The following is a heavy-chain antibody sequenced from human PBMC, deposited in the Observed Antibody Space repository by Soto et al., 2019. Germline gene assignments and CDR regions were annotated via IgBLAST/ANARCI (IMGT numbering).Heavy chain of an antibody. CDR2: INHLETT. CDR3: ARGGGSDSFDY. Sequence: SETLSLTCTVSGASITYGGYSWSWIRQTPGKGLEWIGYINHLETTFYNPSFESRLTLSIDRAKNQFTLNLNSMSAADRAVYFCARGGGSDSFDYWGQGILVTVSS. V-gene: IGHV4-30-2*01. CDR1: GASITYGGYS. D-gene: IGHD1-26*01. J-gene: IGHJ4*02.